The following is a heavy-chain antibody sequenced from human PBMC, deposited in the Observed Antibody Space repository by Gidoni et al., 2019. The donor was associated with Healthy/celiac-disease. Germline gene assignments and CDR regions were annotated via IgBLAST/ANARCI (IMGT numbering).Heavy chain of an antibody. J-gene: IGHJ4*02. CDR3: ARGFPGSMITFGGVIVI. Sequence: QVQLQQWGAGLLKPSETLSLTCAVYGGSFSGYYWSWIRQPPGKGLEWIGELNHSGRPNYNPSLKSRVSISVDTSKNQFSLKLSSVTAADTAVYYCARGFPGSMITFGGVIVIWGQGTLVTVSS. V-gene: IGHV4-34*01. D-gene: IGHD3-16*02. CDR1: GGSFSGYY. CDR2: LNHSGRP.